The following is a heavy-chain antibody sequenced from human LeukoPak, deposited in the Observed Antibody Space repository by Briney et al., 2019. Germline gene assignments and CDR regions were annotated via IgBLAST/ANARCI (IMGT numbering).Heavy chain of an antibody. J-gene: IGHJ4*02. CDR3: ARDRAYCGGDCYPGYFDY. CDR2: IRGSGDRA. Sequence: GGSLRLSCAASGFTFSSYAMSWVRQAPGKGLEWVSAIRGSGDRAHYTDSVKGRFTISRDNSKNTLYLQMNSLRAEDTAVYYCARDRAYCGGDCYPGYFDYWGQGTLVTVSS. V-gene: IGHV3-23*01. D-gene: IGHD2-21*02. CDR1: GFTFSSYA.